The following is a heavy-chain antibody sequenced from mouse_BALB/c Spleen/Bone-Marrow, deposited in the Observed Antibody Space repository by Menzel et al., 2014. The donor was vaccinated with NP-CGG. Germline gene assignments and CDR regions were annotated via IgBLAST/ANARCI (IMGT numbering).Heavy chain of an antibody. CDR1: GFTFTDYY. D-gene: IGHD2-4*01. Sequence: EVQLVESGGGLVQPGGSLRLSCATSGFTFTDYYMSWVRQPPGKALEWLGFIRNKAKGYTTEYSASVKGRSTISINNTQSIHYPQMNHLRAEGSATYYCARDINYDIYWYFDVWGAGTTITVSS. CDR2: IRNKAKGYTT. V-gene: IGHV7-3*02. J-gene: IGHJ1*01. CDR3: ARDINYDIYWYFDV.